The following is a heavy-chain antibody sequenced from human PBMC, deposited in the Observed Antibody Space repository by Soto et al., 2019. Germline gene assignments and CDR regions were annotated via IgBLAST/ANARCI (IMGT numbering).Heavy chain of an antibody. Sequence: GGFLRLSCAASGFNFSSYGIRWVRQAPGKGLEWVAVISYDGSNKYYADSVKGRFTISRDNSKNTLYLQMNSLRAEDTAVYYCARKLELLYYYGMDVWGQGTTVTVSS. V-gene: IGHV3-30*03. D-gene: IGHD1-7*01. CDR2: ISYDGSNK. CDR3: ARKLELLYYYGMDV. CDR1: GFNFSSYG. J-gene: IGHJ6*02.